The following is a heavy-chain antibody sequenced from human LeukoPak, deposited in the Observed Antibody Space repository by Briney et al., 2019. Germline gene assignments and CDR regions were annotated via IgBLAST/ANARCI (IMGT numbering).Heavy chain of an antibody. CDR1: GFTFSSYS. Sequence: NPGGSLRLSCAASGFTFSSYSMNWVRQAPGKGLEWVSSISSSSSYIYYADSVKGRFTISRDSAKNSLYLQMNSLRAEDTAVYYCARWYDSSGYYGRVFDYWGQGTLVTVSS. D-gene: IGHD3-22*01. J-gene: IGHJ4*02. CDR2: ISSSSSYI. V-gene: IGHV3-21*01. CDR3: ARWYDSSGYYGRVFDY.